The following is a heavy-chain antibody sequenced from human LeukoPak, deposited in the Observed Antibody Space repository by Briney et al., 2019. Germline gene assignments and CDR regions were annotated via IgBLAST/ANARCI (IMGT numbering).Heavy chain of an antibody. CDR2: ISSSSSTI. Sequence: GGSLRLSCAASGFTFSSYSMNWVRQAPGKGLEWVSYISSSSSTIYYADSVKGRFTISRDNSKNTLYLQMNSLRAEDTAVYYCARDNYGDYGFDPWGQGTLVTVSS. J-gene: IGHJ5*02. CDR1: GFTFSSYS. CDR3: ARDNYGDYGFDP. V-gene: IGHV3-48*01. D-gene: IGHD4-17*01.